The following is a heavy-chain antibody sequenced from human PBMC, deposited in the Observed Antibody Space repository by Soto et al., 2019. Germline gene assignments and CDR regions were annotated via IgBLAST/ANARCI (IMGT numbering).Heavy chain of an antibody. J-gene: IGHJ3*02. V-gene: IGHV3-64D*06. CDR2: ISSNGGST. CDR3: VKDYYDSSGYYIPSDAFDI. CDR1: GFTFSSYA. Sequence: GGSLRLSCSASGFTFSSYAMHWVRQAPGKGLDYVSAISSNGGSTYYADSVKGRFTISRDNSKNTLYLQMSSLRAEDTAVYYCVKDYYDSSGYYIPSDAFDIWGQGTMVTVSS. D-gene: IGHD3-22*01.